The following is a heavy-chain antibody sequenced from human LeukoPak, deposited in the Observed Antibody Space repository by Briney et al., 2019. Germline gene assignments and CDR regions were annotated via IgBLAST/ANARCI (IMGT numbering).Heavy chain of an antibody. Sequence: PSETLSLTCTVSGDSFTSVTDYWAWIRQPPGKGLEWIASGDYSGGTYYNPSLESRVAISADMSKNQISLKLTSVTGVDTAVYYCARNSRGGSLVAFDIWGQGTMVTVSS. CDR3: ARNSRGGSLVAFDI. D-gene: IGHD1-26*01. V-gene: IGHV4-39*07. CDR2: GDYSGGT. CDR1: GDSFTSVTDY. J-gene: IGHJ3*02.